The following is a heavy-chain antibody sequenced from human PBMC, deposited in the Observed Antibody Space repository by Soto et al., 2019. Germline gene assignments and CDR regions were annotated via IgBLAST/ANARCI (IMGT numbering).Heavy chain of an antibody. CDR2: INQDGSER. CDR1: GFTFSTYC. CDR3: VCGGNFFVY. J-gene: IGHJ4*02. V-gene: IGHV3-7*01. Sequence: EVQLGESGGGLVQPGGSLRLPCAASGFTFSTYCMTWVRQPPGKGLEWVASINQDGSERYYVDSVRGRFSISRDSATNSLYLQMNSLRAEDTAVYYCVCGGNFFVYWGQGTLVTVSP. D-gene: IGHD3-16*01.